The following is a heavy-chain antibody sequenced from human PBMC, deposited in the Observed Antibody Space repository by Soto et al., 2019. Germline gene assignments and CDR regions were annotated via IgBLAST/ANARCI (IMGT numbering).Heavy chain of an antibody. D-gene: IGHD2-21*02. CDR1: GGTFSSYA. CDR2: IIPIFGTA. J-gene: IGHJ4*02. V-gene: IGHV1-69*01. Sequence: QEQLVQSGAEVKKPGSSVKVSCKASGGTFSSYAISWVRQAPGQGLEWMGGIIPIFGTANYAQKFQGRVTITADESTSTAYMELSSLRSEDTAVYYCAREAYCGGDCYPWFDYWGQGTLVTVSS. CDR3: AREAYCGGDCYPWFDY.